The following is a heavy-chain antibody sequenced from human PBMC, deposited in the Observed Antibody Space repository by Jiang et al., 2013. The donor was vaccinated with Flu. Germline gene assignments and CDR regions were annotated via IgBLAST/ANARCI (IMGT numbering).Heavy chain of an antibody. CDR3: ASLSPLRYFDWLFQYFDY. CDR2: IYYSGST. CDR1: GGSISSSSYY. Sequence: KPSETLSLTCTVSGGSISSSSYYWGWIRQPPGKGLEWIGSIYYSGSTYYNPSLKSRVTISVDTSKNQFSLKLSSVTAADTAVYYCASLSPLRYFDWLFQYFDYWGQGTLVTVSS. D-gene: IGHD3-9*01. J-gene: IGHJ4*02. V-gene: IGHV4-39*01.